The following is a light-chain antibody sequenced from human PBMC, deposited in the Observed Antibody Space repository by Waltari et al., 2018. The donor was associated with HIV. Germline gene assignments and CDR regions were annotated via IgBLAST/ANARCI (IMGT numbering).Light chain of an antibody. CDR3: AAWDDSLDGFYV. Sequence: QSVLTQPPSASATPGQRVTISCSGSSSNIGTTCVFWYQQLPGTPPQLLIFRDNGRPSGVPDRFSGSRSGTSASLVISGLRSEDEAEYYCAAWDDSLDGFYVFGSGTRVTVL. J-gene: IGLJ1*01. V-gene: IGLV1-47*01. CDR1: SSNIGTTC. CDR2: RDN.